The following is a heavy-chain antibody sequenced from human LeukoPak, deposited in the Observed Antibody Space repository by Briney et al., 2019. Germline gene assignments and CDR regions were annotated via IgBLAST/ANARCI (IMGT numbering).Heavy chain of an antibody. Sequence: GGSLRLSCAASGSTFSSYEMHWVRQAPGKGLEYVSAISSNGDSTYYANFVKGRFIISRDNSKNTLYLQMGSLRPEDMAVYYCARDRPGDVWGEGTTVTVSS. CDR1: GSTFSSYE. J-gene: IGHJ6*04. V-gene: IGHV3-64*01. CDR3: ARDRPGDV. CDR2: ISSNGDST.